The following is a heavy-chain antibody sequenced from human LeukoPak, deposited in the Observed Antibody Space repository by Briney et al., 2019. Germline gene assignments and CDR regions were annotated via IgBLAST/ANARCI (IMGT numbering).Heavy chain of an antibody. CDR2: IYTSGST. D-gene: IGHD6-19*01. Sequence: SQTLSLTCTVSGGSISSGSYYWSWIRQPAGKGLEWIGRIYTSGSTNYNLSLKSRVTISVDTSKNQFSLKLSSVTAADTAVYYCARDRYSSGWYDGFDYWGQGTLVTVSS. CDR1: GGSISSGSYY. J-gene: IGHJ4*02. CDR3: ARDRYSSGWYDGFDY. V-gene: IGHV4-61*02.